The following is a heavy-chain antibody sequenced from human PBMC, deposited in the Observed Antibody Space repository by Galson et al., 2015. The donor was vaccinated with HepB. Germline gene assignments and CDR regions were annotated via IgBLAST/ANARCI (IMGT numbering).Heavy chain of an antibody. CDR2: IVAGSGNT. CDR3: AADLPKYYDTSGYYPDGFDI. D-gene: IGHD3-22*01. CDR1: GFTFTTSA. Sequence: SVKVSCKASGFTFTTSAMQWVRQARGQRLEWIGWIVAGSGNTNYAQKFQERVTITRDMSTSTAYMELSSLKSEDTAVYYCAADLPKYYDTSGYYPDGFDIWGQGTMVTVSS. J-gene: IGHJ3*02. V-gene: IGHV1-58*02.